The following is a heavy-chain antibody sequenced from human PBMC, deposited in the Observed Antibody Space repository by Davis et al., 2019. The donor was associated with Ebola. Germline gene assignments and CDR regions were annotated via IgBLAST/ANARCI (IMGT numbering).Heavy chain of an antibody. CDR2: INSDGSST. Sequence: HTGGSLRLSCAASGFTFSSYWMHWVRQAPGKGLVWVSRINSDGSSTSYADSVKGRFTISRDNSKNTLYLQMSSLRAEDTAVYYCARGGEPWLVHKNRFDLWGQGTLVTVSS. CDR3: ARGGEPWLVHKNRFDL. D-gene: IGHD6-19*01. J-gene: IGHJ5*02. V-gene: IGHV3-74*01. CDR1: GFTFSSYW.